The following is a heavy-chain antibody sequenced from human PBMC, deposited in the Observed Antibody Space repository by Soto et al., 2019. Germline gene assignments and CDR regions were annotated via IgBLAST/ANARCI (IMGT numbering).Heavy chain of an antibody. Sequence: PSETLSLTCTVSGGPISSYYWSWIRQPPGKGLEWIGYIYYSGSTNYNPSLKSRVTISVDTSKNQFSLKLSSVTAADTAVYYCARAYGSGSYLSWFDPWGQGTLVTVSS. V-gene: IGHV4-59*01. CDR2: IYYSGST. D-gene: IGHD3-10*01. J-gene: IGHJ5*02. CDR1: GGPISSYY. CDR3: ARAYGSGSYLSWFDP.